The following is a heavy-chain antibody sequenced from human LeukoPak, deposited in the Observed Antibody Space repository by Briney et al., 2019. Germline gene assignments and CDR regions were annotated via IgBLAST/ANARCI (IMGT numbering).Heavy chain of an antibody. CDR2: IYPGDSDT. CDR1: GYSFTTSW. V-gene: IGHV5-51*01. J-gene: IGHJ4*02. CDR3: ARSGYSGYEGDY. D-gene: IGHD5-12*01. Sequence: GQSLTISCKGSGYSFTTSWIGWVRPMPGKGLEWMWIIYPGDSDTRYSPSFQGQVTMSADRSINTAYLQWSSLKASDTAMYYCARSGYSGYEGDYWGQGTLVTVSS.